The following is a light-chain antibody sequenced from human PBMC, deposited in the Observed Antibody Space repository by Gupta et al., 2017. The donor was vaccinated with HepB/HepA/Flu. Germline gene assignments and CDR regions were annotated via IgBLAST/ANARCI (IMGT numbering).Light chain of an antibody. J-gene: IGLJ3*02. CDR1: SSDVGGYVY. CDR2: DVS. Sequence: QSALTQPRSVSGTPGQSVTISCTGTSSDVGGYVYVSWYQQHPGKAPKLMIYDVSKRPSGVPDRFSGSKSGNTASLTISGLQAEDEADYYCCSYAGSYTWVFGGGTKLTVL. V-gene: IGLV2-11*01. CDR3: CSYAGSYTWV.